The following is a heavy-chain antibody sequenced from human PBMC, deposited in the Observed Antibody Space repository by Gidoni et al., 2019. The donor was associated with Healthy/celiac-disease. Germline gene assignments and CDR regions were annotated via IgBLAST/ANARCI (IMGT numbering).Heavy chain of an antibody. CDR2: ISAYNGNT. V-gene: IGHV1-18*01. J-gene: IGHJ6*02. D-gene: IGHD2-15*01. CDR1: GYTFTSYG. Sequence: QVQLVQSGAEVKKPGASVKVSCKASGYTFTSYGISWVRQAPAQGLEWMGWISAYNGNTNHAQKLQGRVTMTTDTSTSTAYMELRSLRSDDTAVYYWAISQTLLEDYYYYGMDVWGQGTTVTVSS. CDR3: AISQTLLEDYYYYGMDV.